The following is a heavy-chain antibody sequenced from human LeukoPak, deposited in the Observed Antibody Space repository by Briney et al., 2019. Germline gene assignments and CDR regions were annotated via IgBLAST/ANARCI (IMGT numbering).Heavy chain of an antibody. CDR1: GFTFSSYW. J-gene: IGHJ5*02. CDR2: IESDGST. V-gene: IGHV3-74*01. D-gene: IGHD3-10*01. Sequence: PGGSLSLSCAASGFTFSSYWMHWVRQTPGKGLMWVSRIESDGSTIYADSVKDRFTISRDNGKNTVYLQMNSLRVDDTAMYYCARAVTYFYGSVTYDWFDPWGQGTLVTVSS. CDR3: ARAVTYFYGSVTYDWFDP.